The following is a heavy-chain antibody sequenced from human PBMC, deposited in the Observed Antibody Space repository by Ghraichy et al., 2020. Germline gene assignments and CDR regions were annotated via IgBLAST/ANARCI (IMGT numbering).Heavy chain of an antibody. V-gene: IGHV3-7*01. CDR1: GFSFSRYW. Sequence: GGSLRLSCAASGFSFSRYWMSWVRQAPGKGLEWVANTRQDGSDSYYVDSVKGRFTISRDNAKNSLYLQMNILRAEDTAVYYCARGDYYDSSGHYIEAFDIWGQGTMITVSS. CDR2: TRQDGSDS. J-gene: IGHJ3*02. CDR3: ARGDYYDSSGHYIEAFDI. D-gene: IGHD3-22*01.